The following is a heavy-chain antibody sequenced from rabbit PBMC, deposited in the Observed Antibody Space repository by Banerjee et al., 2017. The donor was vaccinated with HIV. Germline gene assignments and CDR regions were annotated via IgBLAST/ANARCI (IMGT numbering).Heavy chain of an antibody. D-gene: IGHD4-2*01. CDR2: IYAGSSGST. Sequence: QSLEESGGDLVKPGASLTLTCTASGFSFSSSYYMCWVRQAPGKGLEWIACIYAGSSGSTYYASWAKGRFTISKTSSTTVTLQMTSLTAADTATYFCARGAGMSYFNLWGQGTLVTVS. CDR1: GFSFSSSYY. V-gene: IGHV1S40*01. CDR3: ARGAGMSYFNL. J-gene: IGHJ4*01.